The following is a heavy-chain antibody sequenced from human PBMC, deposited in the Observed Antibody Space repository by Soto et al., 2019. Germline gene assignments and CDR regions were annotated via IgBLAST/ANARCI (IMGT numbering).Heavy chain of an antibody. Sequence: SETLSLTCTVSGDSVTSVSDYWSWIRQPPGKGLELIGYIYYSGSADYNPSLGSRVTISIDTSKNQFSLKLTSVTAADTAVYYCERGVGFGYYYYHMDLWGQGTTVT. CDR3: ERGVGFGYYYYHMDL. D-gene: IGHD3-10*01. V-gene: IGHV4-61*01. CDR1: GDSVTSVSDY. CDR2: IYYSGSA. J-gene: IGHJ6*02.